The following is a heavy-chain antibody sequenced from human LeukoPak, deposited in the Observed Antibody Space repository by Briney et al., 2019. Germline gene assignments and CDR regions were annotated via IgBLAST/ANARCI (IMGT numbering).Heavy chain of an antibody. CDR2: INHSGST. D-gene: IGHD1-1*01. CDR3: ARTTRWFDP. CDR1: GGSFSGYY. Sequence: PSETLSLTCAVYGGSFSGYYWSWIRRPPGKGLEWIGEINHSGSTNYNPSLKSRVTISVDTSKNQFSLKLSSVTAADTAVYYCARTTRWFDPWGQGTLVTVSS. J-gene: IGHJ5*02. V-gene: IGHV4-34*01.